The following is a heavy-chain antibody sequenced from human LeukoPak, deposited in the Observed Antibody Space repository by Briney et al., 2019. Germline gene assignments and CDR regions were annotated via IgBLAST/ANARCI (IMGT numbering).Heavy chain of an antibody. D-gene: IGHD3-10*01. Sequence: PGRSLRLSCAASGFTFSSYAMHWVRQAPSKGLEWVAVISYDGSNKYYADSVKGRFTISRDNSKNTLYLQMNSLRAEDTAVYYCAREGATYYYGSASPFDYWGQGTLVTVSS. CDR1: GFTFSSYA. CDR3: AREGATYYYGSASPFDY. CDR2: ISYDGSNK. V-gene: IGHV3-30*04. J-gene: IGHJ4*02.